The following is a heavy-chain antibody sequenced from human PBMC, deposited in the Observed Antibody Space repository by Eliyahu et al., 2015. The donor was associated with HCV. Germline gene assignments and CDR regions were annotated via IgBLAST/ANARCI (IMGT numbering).Heavy chain of an antibody. J-gene: IGHJ6*03. CDR2: IKSKTDGGTT. V-gene: IGHV3-15*01. D-gene: IGHD3-10*01. CDR1: GFTFSKAW. CDR3: TTGAPGGFDYYLDV. Sequence: EVQLVESGGGLVKPGGSLRLSCAASGFTFSKAWMSWGRXAPGEGVGWIGRIKSKTDGGTTDYAAPVKGRFTISRDDSKSTLYLQMNSLKTEDTAVYYCTTGAPGGFDYYLDVWGQGTTVTVSS.